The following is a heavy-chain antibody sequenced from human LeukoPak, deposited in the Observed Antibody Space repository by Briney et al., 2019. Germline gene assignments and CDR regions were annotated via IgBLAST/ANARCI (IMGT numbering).Heavy chain of an antibody. J-gene: IGHJ4*02. CDR3: ARGDWTGDIDY. D-gene: IGHD3/OR15-3a*01. CDR2: ISNSGDST. V-gene: IGHV3-23*01. Sequence: GGSLRLSCAASGFTFGTYAMSWVRQAPGKGLEWVSSISNSGDSTFYADSVKGRFTISRDNSKNTLYLQMNGLRAEDTAVYYCARGDWTGDIDYWGQGTLVTVSS. CDR1: GFTFGTYA.